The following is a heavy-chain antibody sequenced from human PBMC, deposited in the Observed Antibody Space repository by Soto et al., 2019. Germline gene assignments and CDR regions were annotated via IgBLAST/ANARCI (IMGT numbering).Heavy chain of an antibody. D-gene: IGHD5-12*01. CDR1: GGSISSGGYY. CDR3: ARVASLRLGFDY. Sequence: ASETLSLTCTVSGGSISSGGYYWSWIRQHPGKGLEWIGYIYYSGSTYYNPSLKSRVTISVDTSKNQFSLKLSSVTAADTAVYYCARVASLRLGFDYWGQGTLVTVSS. J-gene: IGHJ4*02. CDR2: IYYSGST. V-gene: IGHV4-31*03.